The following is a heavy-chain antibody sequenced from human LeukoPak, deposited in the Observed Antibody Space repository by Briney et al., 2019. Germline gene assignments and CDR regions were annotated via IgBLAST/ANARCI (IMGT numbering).Heavy chain of an antibody. CDR3: ARDNDIVVVPAANNWFDP. Sequence: GGSLRLSCAASGFTFSSYAMSWVRQAPGKGLEWVSAISGSGGSTYYADSVKGRFTISRDNPKNTLYLQMNSLRAEDTAVYYCARDNDIVVVPAANNWFDPWGQGTLVTVSS. CDR2: ISGSGGST. D-gene: IGHD2-2*01. CDR1: GFTFSSYA. V-gene: IGHV3-23*01. J-gene: IGHJ5*02.